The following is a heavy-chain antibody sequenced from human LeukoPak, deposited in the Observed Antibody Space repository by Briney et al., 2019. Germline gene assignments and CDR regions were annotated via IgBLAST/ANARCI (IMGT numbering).Heavy chain of an antibody. V-gene: IGHV3-7*05. J-gene: IGHJ3*02. D-gene: IGHD3-10*01. CDR1: GFTFSRYW. CDR2: IKHDGSQK. CDR3: ASDGMGGIKAFDI. Sequence: PGGSLRLSCAASGFTFSRYWMSWVRQAPGRGLEWVANIKHDGSQKYYVDSVKGRITISRDNAKNSLYLQMTSLRAEDTAVYYCASDGMGGIKAFDIWGQGTMVTVSS.